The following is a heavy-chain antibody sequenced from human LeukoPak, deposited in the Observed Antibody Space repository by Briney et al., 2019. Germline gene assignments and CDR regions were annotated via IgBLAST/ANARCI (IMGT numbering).Heavy chain of an antibody. J-gene: IGHJ4*02. D-gene: IGHD2-15*01. Sequence: ASVKVSCKASGYTFTRYDINWVRHARGKGLEWNGWISAYNGNTDYAQKFQGRVIMTTDTLTSTAYMELMSLRSDDTAVYYCARFLIGGGSPHYFDYWGQGTLVTVSS. CDR1: GYTFTRYD. CDR3: ARFLIGGGSPHYFDY. CDR2: ISAYNGNT. V-gene: IGHV1-18*01.